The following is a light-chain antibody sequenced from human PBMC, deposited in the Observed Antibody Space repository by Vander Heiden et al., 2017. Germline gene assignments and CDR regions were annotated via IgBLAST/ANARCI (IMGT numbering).Light chain of an antibody. CDR1: QTISNW. CDR3: QQYNSYVT. J-gene: IGKJ3*01. CDR2: KAS. Sequence: DIQITQSPSTLSASVGDRVTITCRASQTISNWLAWYQQKPGKAPKLLIYKASSLESGVPSRFSGSGSGTEFTLTISSLQPDDFATYYCQQYNSYVTFGPWTKVDI. V-gene: IGKV1-5*03.